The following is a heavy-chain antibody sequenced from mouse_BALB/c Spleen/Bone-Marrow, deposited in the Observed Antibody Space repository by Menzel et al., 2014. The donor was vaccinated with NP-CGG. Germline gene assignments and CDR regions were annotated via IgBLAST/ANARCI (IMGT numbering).Heavy chain of an antibody. Sequence: VKLMESGPELVKPGALVKISCKASGYTFTSYDINWVKQRPGQGLEWLGWIYPGDDNTKYNEKFKGKATLTADKSSSTAYMQLSSLTSDNSAVLFCARGWGYAMDYWGQGTSVTVSS. CDR1: GYTFTSYD. V-gene: IGHV1S56*01. CDR2: IYPGDDNT. CDR3: ARGWGYAMDY. D-gene: IGHD1-1*02. J-gene: IGHJ4*01.